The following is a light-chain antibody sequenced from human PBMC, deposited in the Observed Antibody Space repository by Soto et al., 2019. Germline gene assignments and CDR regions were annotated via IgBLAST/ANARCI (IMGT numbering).Light chain of an antibody. Sequence: DIQMTQSPSSLSASVGDRVTITCRASQSISSYLNWYQQKPGKAPKLLIYAASNLETGVPSRFSGSGSGTDFTFTISSLQPEDIATYYCQKYDNLLWKFGQGNTVDIK. CDR3: QKYDNLLWK. V-gene: IGKV1-33*01. CDR2: AAS. J-gene: IGKJ1*01. CDR1: QSISSY.